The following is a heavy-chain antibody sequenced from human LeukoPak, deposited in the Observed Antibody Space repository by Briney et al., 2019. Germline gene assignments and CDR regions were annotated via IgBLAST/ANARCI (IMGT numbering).Heavy chain of an antibody. CDR3: AKGRRSTTGCSPGYFDY. V-gene: IGHV3-23*01. Sequence: PGGSLRLSCEASGFTFSSYAMSWVRQGPGKGLGWVSGISGSGSSTYYADSVKGRFTISRDNSKNTLYLQMNSLRAEDTALYYCAKGRRSTTGCSPGYFDYWGQGNLVTVSS. CDR2: ISGSGSST. CDR1: GFTFSSYA. D-gene: IGHD2-2*01. J-gene: IGHJ4*02.